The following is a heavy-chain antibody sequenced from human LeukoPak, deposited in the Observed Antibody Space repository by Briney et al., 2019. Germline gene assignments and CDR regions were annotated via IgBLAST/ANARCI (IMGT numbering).Heavy chain of an antibody. V-gene: IGHV3-23*01. CDR2: ISGSGGST. Sequence: GGSLRLSCTTSGFTFSSYAMSWVRQAPGKGLEWVSSISGSGGSTYYPDSVKGRFTISRDNSKNTLYLQTNSLRAEDTAVYYCAKPFWGYSGYNHYFEYWGQGTLVTVSS. CDR1: GFTFSSYA. D-gene: IGHD5-12*01. J-gene: IGHJ4*02. CDR3: AKPFWGYSGYNHYFEY.